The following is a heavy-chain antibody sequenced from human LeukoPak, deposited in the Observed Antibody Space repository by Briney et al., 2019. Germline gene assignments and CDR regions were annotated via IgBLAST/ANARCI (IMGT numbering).Heavy chain of an antibody. J-gene: IGHJ6*03. CDR1: GGSFSGYY. D-gene: IGHD1-26*01. Sequence: SETLSLTCAVYGGSFSGYYWSWIRQPPGKGLEWIGEINHSGSTNYNPSLKSRVTISVDTSKNQFSLKLSSVTAADTAVYYCARSKGRGYYYYMDVWGKGTTVTVSS. CDR2: INHSGST. V-gene: IGHV4-34*01. CDR3: ARSKGRGYYYYMDV.